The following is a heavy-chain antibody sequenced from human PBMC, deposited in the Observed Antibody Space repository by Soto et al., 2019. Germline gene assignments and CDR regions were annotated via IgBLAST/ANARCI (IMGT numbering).Heavy chain of an antibody. V-gene: IGHV3-23*01. D-gene: IGHD3-9*01. Sequence: EVQLLESGGGLIQPGGSLRLSCAASGFTFSTYAMSWVRQAPGKGLEWISAIRGSGGVTYYVDSVKGRFTISRDNSKNTLYLQICSLRAEDTALYYCVRGLDSVDYWGQGTLVTVSS. CDR1: GFTFSTYA. CDR3: VRGLDSVDY. J-gene: IGHJ4*02. CDR2: IRGSGGVT.